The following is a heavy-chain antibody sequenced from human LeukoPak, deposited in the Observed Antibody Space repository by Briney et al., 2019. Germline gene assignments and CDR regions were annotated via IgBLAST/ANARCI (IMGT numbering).Heavy chain of an antibody. CDR1: GFTFSGYA. CDR3: AKDKSVSADYYFDY. D-gene: IGHD3-10*01. CDR2: ISTEGNDK. V-gene: IGHV3-30*04. Sequence: GGSLRLSCAASGFTFSGYAMHWVRQAPGKGLEWLTVISTEGNDKHYADSVKGRFTVARDNSKNTLLLQMNNVRTEDTAVYYCAKDKSVSADYYFDYWGQGTLVTVSS. J-gene: IGHJ4*02.